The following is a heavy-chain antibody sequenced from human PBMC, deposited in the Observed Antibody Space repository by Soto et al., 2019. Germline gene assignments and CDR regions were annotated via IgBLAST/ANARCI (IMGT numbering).Heavy chain of an antibody. Sequence: GSLRLSCAASGFTFNNYGMHWVRQAPGKGLEWVAVMWSDGSNKYNGDSVKGRFTLSRDNSKNMLYLQMNRLRAEDTAVYYCANGYTFGPFQHWGRGTLVTVSS. CDR1: GFTFNNYG. D-gene: IGHD5-18*01. CDR2: MWSDGSNK. J-gene: IGHJ1*01. V-gene: IGHV3-33*03. CDR3: ANGYTFGPFQH.